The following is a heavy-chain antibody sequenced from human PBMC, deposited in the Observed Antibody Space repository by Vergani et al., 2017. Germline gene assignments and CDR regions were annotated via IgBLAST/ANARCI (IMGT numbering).Heavy chain of an antibody. CDR1: GYSISSSNW. J-gene: IGHJ4*02. Sequence: QVQLQESGPGLVKPSQTLSLTCAVSGYSISSSNWWGWIRQPPGKGLEWIGYIYYSGSIYYNPSLKSRVTMSVDTSKNQFSLKLSSVTAADTAVYYCARGPTYYDYVWGSYRIRYYFDYWGQGTLVTVSS. CDR3: ARGPTYYDYVWGSYRIRYYFDY. CDR2: IYYSGSI. V-gene: IGHV4-28*02. D-gene: IGHD3-16*02.